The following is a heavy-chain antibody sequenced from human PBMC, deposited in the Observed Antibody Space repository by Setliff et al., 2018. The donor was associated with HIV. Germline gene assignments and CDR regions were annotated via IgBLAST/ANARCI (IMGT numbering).Heavy chain of an antibody. D-gene: IGHD4-4*01. CDR1: GYTFTSYA. CDR2: MNPNSGNT. J-gene: IGHJ4*02. V-gene: IGHV1-8*02. CDR3: ARVATVSHPGDYFDY. Sequence: VASVKVSCKASGYTFTSYAMNWVRQAPGQGLEWMGWMNPNSGNTGYAQKFQGRVTLTRNTSISTAYMELSSLRSEDTAVYSCARVATVSHPGDYFDYWGQGTLVTVSS.